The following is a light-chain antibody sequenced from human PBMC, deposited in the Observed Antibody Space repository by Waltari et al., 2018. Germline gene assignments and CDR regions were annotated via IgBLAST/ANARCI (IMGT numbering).Light chain of an antibody. Sequence: DIQMTQSPSTLSASVGARVTITCRASQSISSWLAWYQQKPGKAPKLLIYKASTLQSGIPSRFSGSGSGTDFTLTISSLHPDDFATYYCQQYHTYWAFGQGTKVEIK. CDR2: KAS. CDR3: QQYHTYWA. V-gene: IGKV1-5*03. CDR1: QSISSW. J-gene: IGKJ1*01.